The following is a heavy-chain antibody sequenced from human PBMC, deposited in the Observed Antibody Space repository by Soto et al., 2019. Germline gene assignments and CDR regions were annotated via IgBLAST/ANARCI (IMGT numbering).Heavy chain of an antibody. J-gene: IGHJ6*02. D-gene: IGHD6-13*01. CDR2: IIPIFGTA. Sequence: QVQLVQSGAEVKKPGSSVKVSCKASGGTFSSYAISWVRQAPGQGLEWMGGIIPIFGTANYAQKFQGRVTITADESTSTAYMELSSLRSEDTAVYYCATGMYSSSWYDYYGMDVWGQGTTVTVSS. CDR1: GGTFSSYA. V-gene: IGHV1-69*01. CDR3: ATGMYSSSWYDYYGMDV.